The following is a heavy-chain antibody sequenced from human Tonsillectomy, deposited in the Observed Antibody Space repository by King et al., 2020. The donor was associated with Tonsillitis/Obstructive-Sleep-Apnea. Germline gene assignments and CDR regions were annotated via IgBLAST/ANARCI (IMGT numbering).Heavy chain of an antibody. V-gene: IGHV3-23*04. Sequence: VQLVESGGGLVQPGGSLRLSCAASGFTFSSYAMSWVRQAPGKGLEWVSAISVSGGSTYYADSVKGRFTISRDNSKNTLYLQMNSLRAEDTAVYYCARAPPPILFFHMDVWGKGPTVTVS. CDR1: GFTFSSYA. CDR2: ISVSGGST. J-gene: IGHJ6*03. CDR3: ARAPPPILFFHMDV.